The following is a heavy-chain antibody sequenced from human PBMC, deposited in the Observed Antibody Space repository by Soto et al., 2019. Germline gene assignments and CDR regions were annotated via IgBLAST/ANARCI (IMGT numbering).Heavy chain of an antibody. D-gene: IGHD1-26*01. CDR1: GFTCSDDY. CDR3: ARDPSNSRWEPPAQFDY. Sequence: PGGSLRLSCAASGFTCSDDYMSWIRQAPGKGLEWVSYISSSGSTIYYADSVKGRFTISRDNAKNSLYLQMNSLRAEDTAVYYCARDPSNSRWEPPAQFDYWGQGTLVTVSS. V-gene: IGHV3-11*01. J-gene: IGHJ4*02. CDR2: ISSSGSTI.